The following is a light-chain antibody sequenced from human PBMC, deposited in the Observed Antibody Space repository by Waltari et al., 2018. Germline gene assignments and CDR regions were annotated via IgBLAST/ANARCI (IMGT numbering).Light chain of an antibody. J-gene: IGKJ1*01. CDR1: QGISTY. CDR2: GAS. V-gene: IGKV1-8*01. Sequence: AIRITQSPSSVPASAGDRVTITCGASQGISTYLAWYQQNPGKAPNLLIYGASTLQSGVPSRFSGSGSGTDFTLTINCLQSEDFATYYCQQYYDYPRTFGQGTKVEI. CDR3: QQYYDYPRT.